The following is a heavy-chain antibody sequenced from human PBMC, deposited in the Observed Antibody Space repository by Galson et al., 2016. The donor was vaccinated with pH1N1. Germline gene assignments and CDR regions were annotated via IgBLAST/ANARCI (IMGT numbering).Heavy chain of an antibody. CDR3: ARLRGSDFDS. D-gene: IGHD3-16*01. V-gene: IGHV5-51*03. CDR2: IFPGDSDT. Sequence: QSGAEVKKPGESLKISCKASGYSFTDYWIGWVRQMTGKGLGWMGIIFPGDSDTRYSPSFQGQVTISADKSINTAYLQWSSLKASATATYYCARLRGSDFDSWGQGTLVTVST. CDR1: GYSFTDYW. J-gene: IGHJ4*02.